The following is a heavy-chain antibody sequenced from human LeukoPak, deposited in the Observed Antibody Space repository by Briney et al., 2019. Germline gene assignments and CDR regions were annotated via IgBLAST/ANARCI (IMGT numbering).Heavy chain of an antibody. J-gene: IGHJ6*02. D-gene: IGHD3-10*01. V-gene: IGHV1-69*13. Sequence: SVKVSCKASGGTFSSYAISWVRQAPGQGLEWMGGIIPIFGTANYAQKFQGRVTITADESTSTAYMELSSLRSEDTAVYYCVCYYYGSGSYWQGMDVWGQGTRSPSP. CDR2: IIPIFGTA. CDR3: VCYYYGSGSYWQGMDV. CDR1: GGTFSSYA.